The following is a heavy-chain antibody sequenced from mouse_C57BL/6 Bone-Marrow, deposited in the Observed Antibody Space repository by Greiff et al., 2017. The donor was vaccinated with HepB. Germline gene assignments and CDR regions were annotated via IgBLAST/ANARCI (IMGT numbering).Heavy chain of an antibody. J-gene: IGHJ3*01. CDR2: ISDGGSYT. Sequence: EVHLVESGGGLVKPGGSLKLSCAASGFTFSSYAMSWVRQTPEKRLEWVATISDGGSYTYYPDNVKGRFTISRDNAKNNLYLQMSHLKSEDTAMYYCARDRKAYPAFAYWGQGTLVTVSA. V-gene: IGHV5-4*01. CDR3: ARDRKAYPAFAY. D-gene: IGHD2-10*01. CDR1: GFTFSSYA.